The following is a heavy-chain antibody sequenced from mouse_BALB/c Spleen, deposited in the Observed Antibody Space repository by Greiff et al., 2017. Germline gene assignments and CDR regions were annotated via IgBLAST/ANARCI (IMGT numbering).Heavy chain of an antibody. J-gene: IGHJ4*01. CDR1: GFSLTSYG. Sequence: VKLKESGPGLVAPSQSLSITCTVSGFSLTSYGVHWVRQPPGKGLEWLGVIWAGGSTNYNSALMSRLSISKDNSKSQVFLKMNSLQTDDTAMYYCARDAFTTTYAMDYWGQGTSVTVSS. CDR3: ARDAFTTTYAMDY. CDR2: IWAGGST. D-gene: IGHD1-1*01. V-gene: IGHV2-9*02.